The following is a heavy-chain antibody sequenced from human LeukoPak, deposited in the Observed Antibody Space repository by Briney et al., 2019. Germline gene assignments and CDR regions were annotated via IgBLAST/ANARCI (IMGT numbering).Heavy chain of an antibody. CDR2: ISRRSSYT. D-gene: IGHD5-12*01. Sequence: PGGSLRLSCAASGFTFSSYSMNWVRQAPGKGLEWVSSISRRSSYTYYADSVKGRFTISRDNAKNSLYLQMNGLRAEDTAVYYCARVGYSGYDYGLLWGQGTLVTVSS. CDR3: ARVGYSGYDYGLL. V-gene: IGHV3-21*01. CDR1: GFTFSSYS. J-gene: IGHJ4*02.